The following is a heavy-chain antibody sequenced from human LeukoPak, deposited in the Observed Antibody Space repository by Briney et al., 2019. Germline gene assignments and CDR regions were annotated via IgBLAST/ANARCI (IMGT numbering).Heavy chain of an antibody. D-gene: IGHD4-23*01. V-gene: IGHV1-2*02. J-gene: IGHJ4*02. CDR2: INPNGGGT. CDR1: GYTFIGYY. Sequence: ASVKVSCTASGYTFIGYYIHWVRQAPGQGLEWMGWINPNGGGTHYVQKFQGRVTMTRDTSISRAYMEVSRLRSDDTALYYCARGGYGGGNSGVIDSWGQGTLVTVSS. CDR3: ARGGYGGGNSGVIDS.